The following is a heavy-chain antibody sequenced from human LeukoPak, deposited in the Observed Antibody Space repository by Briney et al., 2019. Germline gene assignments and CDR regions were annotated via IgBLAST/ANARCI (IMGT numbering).Heavy chain of an antibody. CDR2: INPNSGGT. D-gene: IGHD5-18*01. J-gene: IGHJ3*02. CDR3: ARAGETAMVTDNAFDI. CDR1: RYSFTGYY. V-gene: IGHV1-2*02. Sequence: ASVKVSCKASRYSFTGYYMHWIRQAPGQGLEWMGWINPNSGGTNYAQKFQGRVTMTRDTSISTAYMELSRLRSDDTAVYYCARAGETAMVTDNAFDIWGQGTMVTVSS.